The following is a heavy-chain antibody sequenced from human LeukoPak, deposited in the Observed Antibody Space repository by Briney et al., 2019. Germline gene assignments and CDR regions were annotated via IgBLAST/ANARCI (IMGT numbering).Heavy chain of an antibody. Sequence: PGGSLRLSCAASGFTFSSYGMHWVRQAPGKGLEWVVVIWYDGSNKYYADSVKGRFTISRDNSKNTLYLQMNSLRAEDTAVYYCARDREGVFDYWGQGTLVTVSS. V-gene: IGHV3-33*01. J-gene: IGHJ4*02. CDR2: IWYDGSNK. D-gene: IGHD3-10*01. CDR3: ARDREGVFDY. CDR1: GFTFSSYG.